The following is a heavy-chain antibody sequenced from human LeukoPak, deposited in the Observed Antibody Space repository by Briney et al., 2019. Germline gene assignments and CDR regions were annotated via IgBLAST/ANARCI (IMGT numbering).Heavy chain of an antibody. Sequence: SETLSLTCDVYGGSFSGYYWSWILQPPGKGLGWIGEINHSGSTNYNPSLKSRVTISVDTSKNQFSLKLSSVTAADTAVYYCARLYYYDTSGQAYWGQGTLVTVSS. CDR2: INHSGST. J-gene: IGHJ4*02. CDR3: ARLYYYDTSGQAY. CDR1: GGSFSGYY. D-gene: IGHD3-22*01. V-gene: IGHV4-34*01.